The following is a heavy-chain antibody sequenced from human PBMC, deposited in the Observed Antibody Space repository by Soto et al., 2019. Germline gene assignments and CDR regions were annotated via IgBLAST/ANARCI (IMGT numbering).Heavy chain of an antibody. CDR1: GGSISSYY. CDR2: IYYSGST. D-gene: IGHD4-17*01. Sequence: SETLSLTCTVSGGSISSYYWSWIRQPPGKGLEWIGYIYYSGSTNCNPSLKSRVTISVDTSKNQFSLKLSSVTAADTAVYYCARHDGDYVRNFDYWGQGTLVTVSS. J-gene: IGHJ4*02. V-gene: IGHV4-59*08. CDR3: ARHDGDYVRNFDY.